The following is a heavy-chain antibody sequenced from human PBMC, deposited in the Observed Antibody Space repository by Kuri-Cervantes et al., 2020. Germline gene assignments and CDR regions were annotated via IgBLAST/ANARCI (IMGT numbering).Heavy chain of an antibody. J-gene: IGHJ6*02. V-gene: IGHV1-69*01. CDR2: IIPIFGTA. CDR3: ARVVDGYNKYYYYGLDV. CDR1: GGTFSSYA. D-gene: IGHD5-24*01. Sequence: VKVSCKASGGTFSSYAISWVRQAPGQGLEWMGGIIPIFGTANYAQKFQGRVTITADESTSTAYMELSSLRSEDTALYYCARVVDGYNKYYYYGLDVWGQGTTVTDSS.